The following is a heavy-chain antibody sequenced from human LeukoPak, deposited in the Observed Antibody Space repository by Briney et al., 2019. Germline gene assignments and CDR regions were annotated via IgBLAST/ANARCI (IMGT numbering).Heavy chain of an antibody. J-gene: IGHJ3*02. Sequence: SETLSLTCAVYGGSFSGYYWSWIRQPPGKGLEWIGEINHSGSTNYNPSLKSRVTISVDTSKNQFSLKLSSVTAADTAVYYCARGLDYGDYRSPARRLNAFDIWGQGTMVTVSS. CDR1: GGSFSGYY. D-gene: IGHD4-17*01. CDR2: INHSGST. CDR3: ARGLDYGDYRSPARRLNAFDI. V-gene: IGHV4-34*01.